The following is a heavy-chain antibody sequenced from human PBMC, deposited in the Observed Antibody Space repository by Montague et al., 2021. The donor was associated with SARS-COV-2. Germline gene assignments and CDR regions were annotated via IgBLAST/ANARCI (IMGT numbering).Heavy chain of an antibody. Sequence: SETLSLTCTVAGGSISSSSYDWGWIRQPPGKGLEWIGSIYYSGSTYYNPSLKSRVTISVDTSKNQFSLKLSSVTAADTAVYYCARKEMKYSSIWSTGGNWFDPWGQGTLVTVSS. V-gene: IGHV4-39*01. J-gene: IGHJ5*02. CDR2: IYYSGST. CDR3: ARKEMKYSSIWSTGGNWFDP. CDR1: GGSISSSSYD. D-gene: IGHD6-13*01.